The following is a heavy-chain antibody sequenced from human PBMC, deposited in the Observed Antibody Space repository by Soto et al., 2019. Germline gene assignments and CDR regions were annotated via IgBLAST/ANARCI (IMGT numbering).Heavy chain of an antibody. CDR1: GGSISSGGCY. V-gene: IGHV4-31*03. CDR2: IYYSGST. CDR3: AKGTRYPVYPL. J-gene: IGHJ4*02. Sequence: SETLSLTCTVSGGSISSGGCYWSWIRQHPGKGLEWIGYIYYSGSTYYNPSLKSRVTISVDTSKNQFSLKLSSVSAADTAVYYCAKGTRYPVYPLWGRGTLVTVSS. D-gene: IGHD1-20*01.